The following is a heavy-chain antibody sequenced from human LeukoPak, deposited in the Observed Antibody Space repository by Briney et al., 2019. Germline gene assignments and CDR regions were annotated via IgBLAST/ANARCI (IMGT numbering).Heavy chain of an antibody. CDR3: ARVLALRFLEWLSLSDAFDI. CDR1: GGSLSSYY. Sequence: SETLSLTCTVSGGSLSSYYWSWIRQPAGKGLEWIGRIYTSGSTNYNPSLKSRVTMSVDTSKNQFSLKLSSVTAADTAVYYCARVLALRFLEWLSLSDAFDIWGQGTMVTVSS. J-gene: IGHJ3*02. D-gene: IGHD3-3*01. V-gene: IGHV4-4*07. CDR2: IYTSGST.